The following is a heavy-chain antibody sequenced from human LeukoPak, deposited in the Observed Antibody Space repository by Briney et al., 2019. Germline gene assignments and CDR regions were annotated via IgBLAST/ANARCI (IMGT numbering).Heavy chain of an antibody. J-gene: IGHJ4*02. CDR1: GGSISSGDYY. V-gene: IGHV4-61*08. CDR3: ARSSGWYQYYFDY. CDR2: IYYSGST. D-gene: IGHD6-19*01. Sequence: SQTLSLTCTVSGGSISSGDYYWSWIRQPPGKGLEWIGYIYYSGSTNYNPSLKSRVTISVDTSENQFSLKLSSVTAADTAVYYCARSSGWYQYYFDYWGQGTLVTVSS.